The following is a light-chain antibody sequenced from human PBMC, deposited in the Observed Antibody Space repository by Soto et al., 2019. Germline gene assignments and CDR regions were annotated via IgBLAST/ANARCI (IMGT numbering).Light chain of an antibody. CDR1: QALDTPY. CDR3: QQYSRTPFT. V-gene: IGKV3-20*01. CDR2: QSS. Sequence: EYVLTQSPGSLSASLGETATLACRVSQALDTPYMAWFQAKPGLPPRLLIHQSSLRRPGVPDRISGGGSGSDFTLTISGVEAEDSAIYYCQQYSRTPFTFGQWTNLEIK. J-gene: IGKJ2*01.